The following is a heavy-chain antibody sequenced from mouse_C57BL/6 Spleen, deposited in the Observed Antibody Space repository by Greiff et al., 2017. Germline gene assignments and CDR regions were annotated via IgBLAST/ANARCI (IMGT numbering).Heavy chain of an antibody. V-gene: IGHV1-80*01. CDR1: GYAFSSYW. D-gene: IGHD1-1*01. CDR3: ARSKNYYGSSYVGWYFDV. CDR2: IYPGDGDT. Sequence: QVQLQQSGAELVKPGASVKISCKASGYAFSSYWMNWVKQRPGKGLEWIGQIYPGDGDTNYNGKFKGKATLTADKSSSTAYMQLSSLTSEDSAVYFCARSKNYYGSSYVGWYFDVWGTGTTVTVSS. J-gene: IGHJ1*03.